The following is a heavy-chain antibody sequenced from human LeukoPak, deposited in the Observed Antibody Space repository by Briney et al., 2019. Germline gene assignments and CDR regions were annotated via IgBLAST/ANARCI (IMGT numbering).Heavy chain of an antibody. J-gene: IGHJ4*02. CDR2: ISSSGYTI. V-gene: IGHV3-48*02. CDR1: GFTFDSYS. CDR3: EASRRTTTGVDY. D-gene: IGHD1-1*01. Sequence: GGSLRLSCAASGFTFDSYSIHWVRQAPGKGLEWISYISSSGYTIYCADSVKGRFTVSRGEAKSSVYLQMHSLRDEDTAVYYCEASRRTTTGVDYWGQGTLVTVSS.